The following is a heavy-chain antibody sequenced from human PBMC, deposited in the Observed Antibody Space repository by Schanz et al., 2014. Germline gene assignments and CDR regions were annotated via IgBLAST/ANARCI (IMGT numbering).Heavy chain of an antibody. V-gene: IGHV3-33*08. Sequence: QVQLVESGGGLVQPGGSLRLSCAASGFTFSDHYMDWFRQPAGKGLEWVAVIWNNGVTKYYADSVKGRFTVSRDSGQNSLYLQMNSLRAGDTAVYYCARGTDWNLHYWGQGALVTVSS. CDR3: ARGTDWNLHY. CDR2: IWNNGVTK. J-gene: IGHJ4*02. CDR1: GFTFSDHY. D-gene: IGHD1-1*01.